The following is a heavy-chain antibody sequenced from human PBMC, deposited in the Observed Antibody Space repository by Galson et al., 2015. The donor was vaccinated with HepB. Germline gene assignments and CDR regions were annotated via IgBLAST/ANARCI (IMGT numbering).Heavy chain of an antibody. J-gene: IGHJ3*02. V-gene: IGHV3-74*01. Sequence: SLRLSCAVSGFTFSNYWMHWVRQAPGRGLVWVSRISSDGSTTTYADSVKGRFTISRDNAKNTQYLQMNSLRDEDTAVYYCVRGGEYCSGGSCPPDDTFDIWGQGTMVTVSS. CDR2: ISSDGSTT. CDR1: GFTFSNYW. CDR3: VRGGEYCSGGSCPPDDTFDI. D-gene: IGHD2-15*01.